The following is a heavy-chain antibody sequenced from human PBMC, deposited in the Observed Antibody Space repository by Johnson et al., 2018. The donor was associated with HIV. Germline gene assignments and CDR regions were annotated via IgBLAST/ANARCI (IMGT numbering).Heavy chain of an antibody. Sequence: QVQLVESGGGLVQPGGSLRLSCAASGFTFSSYDMHWVRQAPGKGLEWVAVISWDGSNKYYADSVKGRFTISRDKYKMLLSLQMNSPRVDDTAIYYCARGRAARENAFDIWGQGTMVTVSS. D-gene: IGHD1-26*01. CDR1: GFTFSSYD. CDR3: ARGRAARENAFDI. V-gene: IGHV3-30*03. J-gene: IGHJ3*02. CDR2: ISWDGSNK.